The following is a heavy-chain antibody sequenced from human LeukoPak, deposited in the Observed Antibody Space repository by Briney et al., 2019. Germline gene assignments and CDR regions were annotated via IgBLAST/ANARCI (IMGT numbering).Heavy chain of an antibody. J-gene: IGHJ4*02. CDR3: ARGDILTGYSFPYFDY. CDR1: GFTFSSYS. CDR2: ISSSSSYI. Sequence: GGSLRLSCAASGFTFSSYSMNWVRQAPGKGLEWVSSISSSSSYIYYADSVKGRFTISRDNAKNSLYLQMNSLRAEDTAVYYCARGDILTGYSFPYFDYWGQGTLVTVSS. V-gene: IGHV3-21*01. D-gene: IGHD3-9*01.